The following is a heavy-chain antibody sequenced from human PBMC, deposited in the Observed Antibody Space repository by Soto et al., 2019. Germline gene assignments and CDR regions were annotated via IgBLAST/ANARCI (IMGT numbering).Heavy chain of an antibody. D-gene: IGHD5-12*01. CDR2: IYYSGST. Sequence: PSETLSLTCTVSGGSISSYYWSWIRQPPGKGLEWIGYIYYSGSTNYNPSLKSRVTISVGTSKNQFSLKLSSVTAADTAVYYCASHDIIRYSGYHFWFDPWGQGTLVTVSS. CDR3: ASHDIIRYSGYHFWFDP. J-gene: IGHJ5*02. V-gene: IGHV4-59*08. CDR1: GGSISSYY.